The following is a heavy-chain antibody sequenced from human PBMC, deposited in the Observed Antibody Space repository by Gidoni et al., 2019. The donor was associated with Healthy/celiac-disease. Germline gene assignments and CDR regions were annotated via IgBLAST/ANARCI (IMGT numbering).Heavy chain of an antibody. J-gene: IGHJ4*02. V-gene: IGHV4-34*01. D-gene: IGHD3-22*01. CDR2: INHSGST. CDR3: ARDGNYDSRVDY. CDR1: GGSFSGYY. Sequence: QVQLQQWGAGLLKPSATMSLTCAVYGGSFSGYYWSWIRQPPGKGLEWIGEINHSGSTNYNPSLKSRVTISVDTSKNQFSLKLSSVTAADTAVYYCARDGNYDSRVDYWGQGTLVTVSS.